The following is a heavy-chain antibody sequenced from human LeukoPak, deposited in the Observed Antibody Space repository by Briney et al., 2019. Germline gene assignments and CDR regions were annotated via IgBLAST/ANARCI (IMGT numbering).Heavy chain of an antibody. CDR2: IYTSGNT. V-gene: IGHV4-4*07. J-gene: IGHJ6*03. Sequence: PSETLSLSCSVSDGSMTNYYWSWIRQPAGKGLEWIGRIYTSGNTNYNPSLKSRVTMSVDTSKNQFSLKLSSVTAADTAVYYCARASGYSSGYYMDVWGKGTTVTISS. CDR3: ARASGYSSGYYMDV. D-gene: IGHD6-19*01. CDR1: DGSMTNYY.